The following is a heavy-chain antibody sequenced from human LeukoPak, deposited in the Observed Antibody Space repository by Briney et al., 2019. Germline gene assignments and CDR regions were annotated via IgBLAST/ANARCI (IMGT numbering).Heavy chain of an antibody. Sequence: SQTLSLTCTVSGGSISSGGYYWSWSRQHPGKGLEWIGYIYYSGRTFYKPSLKSRVTISLDTSKNQFSLRLSSATAADTAVYYCAGAKYYSVYGWGQGTLVTVSS. CDR1: GGSISSGGYY. CDR3: AGAKYYSVYG. V-gene: IGHV4-31*03. D-gene: IGHD2-21*01. J-gene: IGHJ4*02. CDR2: IYYSGRT.